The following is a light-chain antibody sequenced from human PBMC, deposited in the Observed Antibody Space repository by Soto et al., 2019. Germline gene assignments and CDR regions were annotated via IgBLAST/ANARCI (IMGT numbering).Light chain of an antibody. CDR3: QQSYSTPRT. CDR1: QSISSY. CDR2: AAS. Sequence: DITMTQSPSSLSASVGDRVTITCRASQSISSYLNWYQQKPGKAPKLLIYAASSLQSGVPSRFSGSGSGKDFTLTISSLQPEDFATYYCQQSYSTPRTFGQGTKVEIK. J-gene: IGKJ1*01. V-gene: IGKV1-39*01.